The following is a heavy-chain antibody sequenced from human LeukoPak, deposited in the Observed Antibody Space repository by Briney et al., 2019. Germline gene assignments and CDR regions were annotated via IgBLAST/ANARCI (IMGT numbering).Heavy chain of an antibody. J-gene: IGHJ4*02. D-gene: IGHD4-17*01. Sequence: GGSLRLSCAASGFTFSSYAMSWVRQAPGKGLEWVSAISGSGGSTYYADSVKGRFTISRDNSKNTLYLQMNRLRAEDTAVYYCAKEIMTTVTRTASFDYWGQGTLVTVS. CDR1: GFTFSSYA. CDR3: AKEIMTTVTRTASFDY. V-gene: IGHV3-23*01. CDR2: ISGSGGST.